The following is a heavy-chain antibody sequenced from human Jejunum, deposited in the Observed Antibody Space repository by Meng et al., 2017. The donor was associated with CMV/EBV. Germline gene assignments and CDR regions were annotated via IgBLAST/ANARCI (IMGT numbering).Heavy chain of an antibody. CDR2: INRDGTLT. D-gene: IGHD3-10*01. CDR3: ARGGVSDYYYYGLDV. J-gene: IGHJ6*02. CDR1: FSINNYW. V-gene: IGHV3-74*01. Sequence: FSINNYWMPWVRQAPGKGLVWVARINRDGTLTTYADSVKGRFTFSRDNARATLYLQMNSLRGEDSAVYYCARGGVSDYYYYGLDVWGQGTTVTVSS.